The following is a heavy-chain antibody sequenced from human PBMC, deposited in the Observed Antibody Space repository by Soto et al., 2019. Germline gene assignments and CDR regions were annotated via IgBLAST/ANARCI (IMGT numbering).Heavy chain of an antibody. CDR3: ATYNYYDRNFDY. CDR2: ISYDGSNK. Sequence: RGSLRLSCAASGFTFSSYAMHWVRQAPGKGLEWVAVISYDGSNKYYADSVKGRFTISRDNSKNTLYLQMNSLRAEDTAVYYCATYNYYDRNFDYCCQGTLVTV. D-gene: IGHD3-22*01. J-gene: IGHJ4*02. V-gene: IGHV3-30-3*01. CDR1: GFTFSSYA.